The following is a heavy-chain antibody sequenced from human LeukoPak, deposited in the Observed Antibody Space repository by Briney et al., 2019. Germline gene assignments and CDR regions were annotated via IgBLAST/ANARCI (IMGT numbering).Heavy chain of an antibody. Sequence: PGGSLRLSCAASGFTFSTYIMNWVRQTPGKGLEWVSSIGTSTSYIYYADSVKGRFTISRDNAKNSLYLEMNSLRAEDTAVYYCARTAMVDYWGQGTLVTVSS. CDR3: ARTAMVDY. D-gene: IGHD5-18*01. CDR1: GFTFSTYI. CDR2: IGTSTSYI. J-gene: IGHJ4*02. V-gene: IGHV3-21*01.